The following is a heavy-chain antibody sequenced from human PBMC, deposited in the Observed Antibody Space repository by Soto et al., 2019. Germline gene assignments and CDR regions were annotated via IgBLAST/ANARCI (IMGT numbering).Heavy chain of an antibody. D-gene: IGHD4-4*01. Sequence: SGPTLVNPTQTLTLTCTFSWFSLSTRRMCVSWIRQPPGKALEWLSLIDWDDDQYYSTSLKTRLTISKDTSKNQVVLKMTNMDPVDTATYYCALNLMETTNYYYYYGMDVWGQGTTVTVSS. CDR2: IDWDDDQ. J-gene: IGHJ6*02. V-gene: IGHV2-70*01. CDR3: ALNLMETTNYYYYYGMDV. CDR1: WFSLSTRRMC.